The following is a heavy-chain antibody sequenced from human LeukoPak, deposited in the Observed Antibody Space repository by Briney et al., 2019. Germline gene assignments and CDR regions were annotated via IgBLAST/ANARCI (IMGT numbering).Heavy chain of an antibody. CDR1: GGSVSRSNYY. CDR2: INHGGGT. V-gene: IGHV4-39*02. Sequence: SETLSLTCNVSGGSVSRSNYYWAWIRQPPGKGLEWIATINHGGGTHENPSLKSRVTISVDTPTNNFSLKLSSVTAADTAVYYCAKLEYWVRYWGRGTLVTVSS. CDR3: AKLEYWVRY. J-gene: IGHJ4*02. D-gene: IGHD2/OR15-2a*01.